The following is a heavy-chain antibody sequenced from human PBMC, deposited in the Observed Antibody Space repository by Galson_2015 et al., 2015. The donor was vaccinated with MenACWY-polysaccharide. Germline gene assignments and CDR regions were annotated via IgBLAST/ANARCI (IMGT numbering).Heavy chain of an antibody. Sequence: SLRLSCAASGLRFSGSGMHWVRQAPGKGLEWVAVTQYDGTNKVYADSVKGRFTISRDNSRNTLYLEMNSLRAEGTAVYYCAREGSRIVFHAFDTWGQGTMVTVSS. CDR1: GLRFSGSG. J-gene: IGHJ3*02. CDR3: AREGSRIVFHAFDT. V-gene: IGHV3-30*02. CDR2: TQYDGTNK. D-gene: IGHD2-15*01.